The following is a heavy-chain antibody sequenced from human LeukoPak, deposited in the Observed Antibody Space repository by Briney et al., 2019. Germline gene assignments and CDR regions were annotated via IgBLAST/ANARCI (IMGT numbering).Heavy chain of an antibody. CDR3: AKEGVVAARGAFDY. Sequence: GGSLRLSCAASGFTFTSYTMNWVRQAPGKGLEWVSLVSGSGTTTYYADSVKGRFTISRDNSKNTLYLQMNSLRAEDAAVYYCAKEGVVAARGAFDYWGQGTLVTVSP. CDR2: VSGSGTTT. D-gene: IGHD2-15*01. V-gene: IGHV3-NL1*01. J-gene: IGHJ4*02. CDR1: GFTFTSYT.